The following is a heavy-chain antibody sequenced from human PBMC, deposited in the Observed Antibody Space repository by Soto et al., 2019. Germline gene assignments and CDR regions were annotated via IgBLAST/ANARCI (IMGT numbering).Heavy chain of an antibody. CDR2: IYYSGST. J-gene: IGHJ5*02. D-gene: IGHD5-12*01. Sequence: PSDTLSLTCTVSGGSISAIPYYWGWIRHPPGKGLEWIGNIYYSGSTYYNPSLKSRVTISVDTSKNHFSLRLSSVTAADTAMYYCARAGVATIYAGNNWFDPWGQGNLVTVSS. CDR1: GGSISAIPYY. V-gene: IGHV4-39*02. CDR3: ARAGVATIYAGNNWFDP.